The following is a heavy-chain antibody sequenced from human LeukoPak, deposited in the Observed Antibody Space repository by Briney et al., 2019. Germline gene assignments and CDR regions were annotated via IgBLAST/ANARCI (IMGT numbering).Heavy chain of an antibody. J-gene: IGHJ4*02. D-gene: IGHD3-22*01. CDR1: GFTVNTNY. Sequence: GGSLRLSCAASGFTVNTNYISWVRQAPGKGLEWVSVIYSGGATYYADSAKGRFTISRDNSKNTLSLQMNSLRAEDTAVYYCARGGSGYYYFEYWGQGTLVTVSS. CDR3: ARGGSGYYYFEY. CDR2: IYSGGAT. V-gene: IGHV3-66*02.